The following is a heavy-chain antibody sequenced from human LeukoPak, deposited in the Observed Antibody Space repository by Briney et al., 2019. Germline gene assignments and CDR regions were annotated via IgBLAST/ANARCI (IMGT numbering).Heavy chain of an antibody. CDR1: GFIFSSCG. J-gene: IGHJ4*02. D-gene: IGHD4-11*01. CDR2: ISYDGSNK. V-gene: IGHV3-30*19. Sequence: GGSLRLSCAASGFIFSSCGMHWVRQAPGKGLEWVAVISYDGSNKYYADSVKGRFTISRDNSKNTLYLQMNSLRAEDTAVYYCASPDYSNYEVYWGQGTLVTVSS. CDR3: ASPDYSNYEVY.